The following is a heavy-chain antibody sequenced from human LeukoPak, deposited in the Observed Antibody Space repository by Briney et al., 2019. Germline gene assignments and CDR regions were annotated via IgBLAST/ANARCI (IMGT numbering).Heavy chain of an antibody. D-gene: IGHD5-24*01. V-gene: IGHV3-48*01. CDR1: GFSSRTHW. CDR3: ARDYKYAFDN. J-gene: IGHJ4*02. Sequence: GESLRLSCTASGFSSRTHWMSWVRQAPGKGLEWISYIGIDSGNTNYADSVKGRFTISGDKAKNSLYLQMNSLRVEDTAVYYCARDYKYAFDNWGQGTLVTVSS. CDR2: IGIDSGNT.